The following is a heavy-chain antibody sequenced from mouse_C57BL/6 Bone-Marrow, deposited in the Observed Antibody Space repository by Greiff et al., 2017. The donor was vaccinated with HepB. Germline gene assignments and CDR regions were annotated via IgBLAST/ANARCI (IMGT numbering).Heavy chain of an antibody. V-gene: IGHV1-26*01. CDR3: ARGGNYVWYYAMDY. D-gene: IGHD2-1*01. CDR1: GYTFTDYY. Sequence: EVQLQQSGPELVKPGASVKISCKASGYTFTDYYMNWVKQSHGKSLEWIGDINPNNGGTSYNQKFKGKATLTVDKSSSTAYMELRSLTSEDSAVYYCARGGNYVWYYAMDYWGQGTSVTVSS. J-gene: IGHJ4*01. CDR2: INPNNGGT.